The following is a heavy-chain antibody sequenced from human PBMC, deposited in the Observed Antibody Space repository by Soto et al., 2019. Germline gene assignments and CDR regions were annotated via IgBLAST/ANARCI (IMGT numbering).Heavy chain of an antibody. J-gene: IGHJ6*02. Sequence: XTLYLGCTVSGGSFSSGSYYWSWIRKPPGKGLEWIWYIYYSGSTNYNPSLKSRVTISVDTSKNKFSLKLSSLTAEDTAVYYCARYSSSFYYYYGMHVWGQGNTLTVS. D-gene: IGHD6-6*01. CDR2: IYYSGST. CDR1: GGSFSSGSYY. CDR3: ARYSSSFYYYYGMHV. V-gene: IGHV4-61*01.